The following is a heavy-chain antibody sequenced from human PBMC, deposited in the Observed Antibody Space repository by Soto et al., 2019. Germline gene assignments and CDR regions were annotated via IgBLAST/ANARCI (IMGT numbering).Heavy chain of an antibody. CDR1: GGSVSSGSYY. Sequence: QVQLQESGPGLVKPSETLSLTCTVSGGSVSSGSYYWSWIRQPPGKGLEWIGYIYYSGSTNYNPSLKSRVTISVDTSKNQFSLKLSSVTAADTAVYYCARGPDLLWGFDYWGQGTLVTVSS. CDR2: IYYSGST. J-gene: IGHJ4*02. CDR3: ARGPDLLWGFDY. D-gene: IGHD3-10*01. V-gene: IGHV4-61*01.